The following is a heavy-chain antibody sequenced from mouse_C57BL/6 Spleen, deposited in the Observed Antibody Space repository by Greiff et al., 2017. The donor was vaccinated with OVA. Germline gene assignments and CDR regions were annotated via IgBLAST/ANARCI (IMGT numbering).Heavy chain of an antibody. CDR1: GFTFSDYG. Sequence: VQLQQSGGGLVKPGGSLKLSCAASGFTFSDYGMHWVRQAPEKGLEWVAYISSGSSTIYYADTVKGRFTISRDNAKNTLFLQMTSLRSEDTAMDYCVYDYYYYARDYWGQGTSVTVSS. D-gene: IGHD2-4*01. CDR3: VYDYYYYARDY. V-gene: IGHV5-17*01. CDR2: ISSGSSTI. J-gene: IGHJ4*01.